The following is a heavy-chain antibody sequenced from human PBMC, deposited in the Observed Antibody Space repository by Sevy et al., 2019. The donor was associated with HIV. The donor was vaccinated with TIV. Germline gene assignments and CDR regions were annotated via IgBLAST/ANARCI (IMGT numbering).Heavy chain of an antibody. Sequence: GGSLRLSCGASGFNFGSCAMNWVRQAPGKGLEWVSAVSGGGGTTYYADSVRGRFTISRDNSKNTVTLQMNSLRDGDTAVEDFAKDGIGYNKIPDYWGQGILVTVSS. J-gene: IGHJ4*02. V-gene: IGHV3-23*01. CDR1: GFNFGSCA. CDR3: AKDGIGYNKIPDY. D-gene: IGHD1-20*01. CDR2: VSGGGGTT.